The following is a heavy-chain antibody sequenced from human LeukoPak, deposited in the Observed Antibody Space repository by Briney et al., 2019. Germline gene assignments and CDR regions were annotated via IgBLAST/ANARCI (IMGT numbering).Heavy chain of an antibody. CDR2: IYYSGST. Sequence: PSETLSLTCTVSGGSISSSSYYWGWIRQPPGKGLKWIGSIYYSGSTYYNPSLKSRVTISVDTSKNQFSLKLSSVTAADTAVYYCARHDYGDYTVGVDTMIVVVISLGAFDIWGQGTMVTVSS. CDR3: ARHDYGDYTVGVDTMIVVVISLGAFDI. D-gene: IGHD3-22*01. V-gene: IGHV4-39*01. CDR1: GGSISSSSYY. J-gene: IGHJ3*02.